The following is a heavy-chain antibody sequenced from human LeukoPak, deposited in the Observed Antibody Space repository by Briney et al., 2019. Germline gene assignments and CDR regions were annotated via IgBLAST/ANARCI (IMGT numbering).Heavy chain of an antibody. CDR3: AREIAVAGWYYYYYGMDV. CDR2: ISSSSSYI. V-gene: IGHV3-21*01. D-gene: IGHD6-19*01. Sequence: LGGSLRLSCVTSGFTFKTYAMNWVRQAPGKGLEWVSSISSSSSYIYYADSVKGRFTISRDNAKNSLYLQMNSLRAEDTAVYYCAREIAVAGWYYYYYGMDVWGQGTTVTVSS. J-gene: IGHJ6*02. CDR1: GFTFKTYA.